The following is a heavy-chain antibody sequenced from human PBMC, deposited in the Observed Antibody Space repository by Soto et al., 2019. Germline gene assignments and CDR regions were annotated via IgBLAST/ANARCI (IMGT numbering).Heavy chain of an antibody. D-gene: IGHD3-3*01. CDR1: GFSLTTSGVG. CDR2: IYWDDDK. Sequence: QITLNESGPTLVKPTQTLTLTCTFSGFSLTTSGVGVGWIRQSPGKAPEWLALIYWDDDKRSSPSLKSRLTITKDTSKNQVVLTMANLDTADTATYYCAHRVLRTVFGLVTTTAIYFDFWGQGTPVAVSS. V-gene: IGHV2-5*02. CDR3: AHRVLRTVFGLVTTTAIYFDF. J-gene: IGHJ4*02.